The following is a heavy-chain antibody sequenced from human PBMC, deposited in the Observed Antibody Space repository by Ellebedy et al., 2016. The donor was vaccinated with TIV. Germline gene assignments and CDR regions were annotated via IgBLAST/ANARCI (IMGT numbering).Heavy chain of an antibody. D-gene: IGHD5/OR15-5a*01. CDR3: ARRFSSLRFGVFDP. CDR2: IYPGDSDT. J-gene: IGHJ5*02. Sequence: PGGSLRLSCKDSGYNFTSYWIGWVRQVPGKGLEWMGIIYPGDSDTRYSPSFQGQVTISADKSITTAYLQWSSLKASDTAMYYCARRFSSLRFGVFDPWGQGTLVTVSS. CDR1: GYNFTSYW. V-gene: IGHV5-51*01.